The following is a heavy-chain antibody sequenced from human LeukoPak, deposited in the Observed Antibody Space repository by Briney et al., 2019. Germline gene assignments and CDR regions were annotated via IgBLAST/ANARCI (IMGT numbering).Heavy chain of an antibody. J-gene: IGHJ3*01. CDR1: GGSISSHY. V-gene: IGHV4-59*11. CDR2: IYYSGST. D-gene: IGHD6-19*01. CDR3: ARDLGGSSGWYEVTDAFDV. Sequence: SETLSLTCTVSGGSISSHYWSWIRQPPGKGLEWIGYIYYSGSTNYNPSLKSRVTISVDTSKNQFSLKLSSVTAADTAVYYCARDLGGSSGWYEVTDAFDVWGQGTMVTVSS.